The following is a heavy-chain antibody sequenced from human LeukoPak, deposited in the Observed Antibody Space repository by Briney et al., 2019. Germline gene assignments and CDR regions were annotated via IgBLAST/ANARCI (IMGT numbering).Heavy chain of an antibody. Sequence: SETLSLTCTVSDGSISSSSYYWGWIRQPPGKGLEWIGSIYYSGSTYYNPSLKSRVTISVDTSKNQFSLKLSSVTAADTAVYYCARQGSGWYRLNWFDPWGQGTLVTVSS. J-gene: IGHJ5*02. CDR3: ARQGSGWYRLNWFDP. D-gene: IGHD6-19*01. CDR1: DGSISSSSYY. V-gene: IGHV4-39*01. CDR2: IYYSGST.